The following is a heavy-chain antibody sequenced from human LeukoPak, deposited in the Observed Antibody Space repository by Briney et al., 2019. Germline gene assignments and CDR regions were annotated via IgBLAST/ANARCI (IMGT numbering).Heavy chain of an antibody. J-gene: IGHJ4*02. Sequence: ASETLSLTCTVSGGSISSSNYYWGWIRQPPGKGLEWIGNIYYSGSTYYNPSLKSRVTISVDTSKNHFSLKLSSVTAADTAVYYCARLVAVAGVFDYWGQGTLVNGSS. D-gene: IGHD6-19*01. CDR1: GGSISSSNYY. V-gene: IGHV4-39*02. CDR2: IYYSGST. CDR3: ARLVAVAGVFDY.